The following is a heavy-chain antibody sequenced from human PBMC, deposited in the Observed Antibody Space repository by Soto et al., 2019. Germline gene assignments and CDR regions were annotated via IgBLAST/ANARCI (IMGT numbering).Heavy chain of an antibody. Sequence: QVQLQESGPGLVKPSQTLSLTCTVSGGSISSGGYYWNWIRQHPGKGLEWIGYIYYSGTTYYNPSLKSRVTISVAASKNQFSLKLSSVTAADTAVYYCARDRRGYYGAGDYYFDYWGQGTLVTVSS. D-gene: IGHD3-10*01. CDR2: IYYSGTT. V-gene: IGHV4-31*03. CDR3: ARDRRGYYGAGDYYFDY. CDR1: GGSISSGGYY. J-gene: IGHJ4*02.